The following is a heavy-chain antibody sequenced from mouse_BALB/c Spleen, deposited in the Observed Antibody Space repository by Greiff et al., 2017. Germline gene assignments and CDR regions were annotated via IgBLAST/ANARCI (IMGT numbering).Heavy chain of an antibody. CDR3: ARLGWFDY. V-gene: IGHV5-12-2*01. Sequence: EVHLVESGGGLVQPGGSLKLSCAASGFTFSSYTMSWVRQTPEKRLEWVAYISNGGGSTYYPDTVKGRFTISRDNAKNTLYLQMSSLKSEDTAMYYCARLGWFDYWGQGTTLTVSS. J-gene: IGHJ2*01. CDR2: ISNGGGST. D-gene: IGHD2-2*01. CDR1: GFTFSSYT.